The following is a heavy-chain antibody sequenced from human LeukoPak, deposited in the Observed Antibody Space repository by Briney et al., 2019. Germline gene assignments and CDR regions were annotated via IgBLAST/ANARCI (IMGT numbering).Heavy chain of an antibody. V-gene: IGHV3-48*03. D-gene: IGHD3-10*01. J-gene: IGHJ4*02. CDR1: GFTFSNYE. CDR3: ARDQPRYGSGSYDY. CDR2: ISNFGDMI. Sequence: GSLRLSCAASGFTFSNYEMNWVRQAPGKGLEWISHISNFGDMIHYADSVEGRFTISRDNAKNSLYLQMNSLRAEDTAVYYCARDQPRYGSGSYDYWGQGTLVTVSS.